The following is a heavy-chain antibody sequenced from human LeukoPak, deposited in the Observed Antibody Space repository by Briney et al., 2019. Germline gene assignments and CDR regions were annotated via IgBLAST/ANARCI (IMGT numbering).Heavy chain of an antibody. CDR2: SYYTGVT. V-gene: IGHV4-59*08. Sequence: SETLSLTCTVSGGPISDYYWSWIRQPPGKGLEWIGYSYYTGVTNYNPSLKSRVSISVDTSKKQFSLNLTSVTAADTALYYCARVIDVAAAGYFDSWGQGTQVTVSS. CDR3: ARVIDVAAAGYFDS. CDR1: GGPISDYY. J-gene: IGHJ4*02. D-gene: IGHD6-13*01.